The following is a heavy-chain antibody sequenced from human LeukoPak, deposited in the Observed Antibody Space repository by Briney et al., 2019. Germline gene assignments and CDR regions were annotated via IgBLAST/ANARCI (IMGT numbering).Heavy chain of an antibody. D-gene: IGHD1-14*01. CDR1: GGTFSSYA. Sequence: SVKVSCKASGGTFSSYAISWVRQAPGQGLEWMGRIIPIFVTANCAQKFQGRVTITTDESTSTAYMELSSLRSEDTAVYYCARAAVTPTTYYFDYWGQGTLVTVSS. V-gene: IGHV1-69*05. J-gene: IGHJ4*02. CDR3: ARAAVTPTTYYFDY. CDR2: IIPIFVTA.